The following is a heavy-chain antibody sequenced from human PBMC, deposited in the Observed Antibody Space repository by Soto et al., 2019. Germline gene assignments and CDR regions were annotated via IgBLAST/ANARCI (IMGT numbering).Heavy chain of an antibody. V-gene: IGHV3-48*03. Sequence: EVQLVESGGGLVQPGGSLRLSCAASGFTFSSYEMNGVRQAPGKGLEWVSYISSSGSTIYYADSVKGRFTISRDNAKNSLYLQMNSLRAEDTAVYYCARVGYDYFWGSYRAGYGMDVWGQGTTVTVSS. CDR2: ISSSGSTI. CDR3: ARVGYDYFWGSYRAGYGMDV. CDR1: GFTFSSYE. D-gene: IGHD3-16*02. J-gene: IGHJ6*02.